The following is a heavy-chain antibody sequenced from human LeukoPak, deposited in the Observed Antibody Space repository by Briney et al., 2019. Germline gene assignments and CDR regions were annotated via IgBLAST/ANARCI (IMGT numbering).Heavy chain of an antibody. CDR1: GDSVSSNTAA. V-gene: IGHV6-1*01. D-gene: IGHD2-15*01. CDR2: TFYRSKWYN. J-gene: IGHJ4*02. CDR3: ARDGWPAFDY. Sequence: SQTLSLTCVIAGDSVSSNTAAWNWIRQSPLRGLEWLGRTFYRSKWYNDYAGSVKSRITISPDTSKNHFSLHLDSVTPEDTAMYYCARDGWPAFDYWGQGSVATVSS.